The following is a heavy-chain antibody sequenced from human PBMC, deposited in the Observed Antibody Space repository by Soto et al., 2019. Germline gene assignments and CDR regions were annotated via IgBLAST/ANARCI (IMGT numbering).Heavy chain of an antibody. V-gene: IGHV1-69*01. CDR3: ARSQGSSTSLEIYYYYYYGMDV. CDR1: GATFSSYA. Sequence: QVQLVQSGAEVKRPGPSVKVSCKASGATFSSYAISGLRKAPGKGLKGMGGIIPISETTNYAQKFQGRVTITADESKSTAYMELSSLRSEDTAVYYCARSQGSSTSLEIYYYYYYGMDVWGQGTTVTVSS. J-gene: IGHJ6*02. D-gene: IGHD2-2*01. CDR2: IIPISETT.